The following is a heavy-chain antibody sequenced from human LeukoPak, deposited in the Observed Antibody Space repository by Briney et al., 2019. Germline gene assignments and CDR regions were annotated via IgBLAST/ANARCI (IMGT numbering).Heavy chain of an antibody. D-gene: IGHD6-13*01. CDR3: ARDCLGQLVPRPWYFDL. CDR1: GFTFSSYS. V-gene: IGHV3-48*04. J-gene: IGHJ2*01. CDR2: ISSSSSTI. Sequence: GGSLRLSCAASGFTFSSYSMNWVRQAPGKGLEWVSYISSSSSTIYYADSVKGRFTISRDNAKNSLYLQMNSLRAEDTAVYYCARDCLGQLVPRPWYFDLWGRGTLVTVSS.